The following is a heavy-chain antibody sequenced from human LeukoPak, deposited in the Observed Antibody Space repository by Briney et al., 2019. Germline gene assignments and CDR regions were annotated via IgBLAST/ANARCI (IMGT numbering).Heavy chain of an antibody. CDR2: INPNSGGT. J-gene: IGHJ5*02. Sequence: ASVKVSCKASGYTFTGYYLHWLRQAPGQGLEWMGRINPNSGGTNYAQKFQGRVTMTRDTSISTAYMELTKLTSDDPAVYYCARGFDPWGQGTLVTVSS. CDR1: GYTFTGYY. CDR3: ARGFDP. V-gene: IGHV1-2*06.